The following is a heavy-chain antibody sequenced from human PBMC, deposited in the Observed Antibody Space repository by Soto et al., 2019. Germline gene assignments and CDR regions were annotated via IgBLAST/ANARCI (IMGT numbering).Heavy chain of an antibody. V-gene: IGHV4-30-4*01. CDR2: IYYSGST. D-gene: IGHD3-16*02. J-gene: IGHJ3*02. Sequence: SETLSLTCTVSGGSISSGDYYWSWIRQPPGQGLEWIGYIYYSGSTYYNPSLKSRVTISVDTSKNQFPLKLSSVTAADTAVYYCARAENYDYVWGSYRPWAFDIWGQGTMVTVSS. CDR3: ARAENYDYVWGSYRPWAFDI. CDR1: GGSISSGDYY.